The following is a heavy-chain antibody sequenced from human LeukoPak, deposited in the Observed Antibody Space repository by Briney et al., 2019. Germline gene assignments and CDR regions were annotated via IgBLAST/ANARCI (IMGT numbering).Heavy chain of an antibody. J-gene: IGHJ3*02. D-gene: IGHD2-15*01. V-gene: IGHV3-33*01. Sequence: GGSLRLSCAASGFTFSSYGMHWVRQAPGKGLEWVAVIWYDGTNTYYADSVKGRFTISRDNAKNTLYLQMNSLRAEDTAVYYCARDFCSGGSCYPDAFYIWGEGTMVTVPS. CDR1: GFTFSSYG. CDR2: IWYDGTNT. CDR3: ARDFCSGGSCYPDAFYI.